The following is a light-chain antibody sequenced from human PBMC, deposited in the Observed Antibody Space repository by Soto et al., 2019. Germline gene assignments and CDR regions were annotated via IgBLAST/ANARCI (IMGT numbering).Light chain of an antibody. CDR1: QDITKF. V-gene: IGKV1-12*01. Sequence: DIQMTQSPSSVSASVGDRITITCRASQDITKFLAWYQRTPGKAPKLLIRGASTLHSGVPSRFSGSGSGTNFSLTISSLQPEDFATYYCQQASGFPRTFGQGTKVDIK. J-gene: IGKJ1*01. CDR3: QQASGFPRT. CDR2: GAS.